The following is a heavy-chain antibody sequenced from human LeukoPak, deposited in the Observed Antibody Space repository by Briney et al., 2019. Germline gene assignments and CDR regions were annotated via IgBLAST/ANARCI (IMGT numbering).Heavy chain of an antibody. J-gene: IGHJ4*02. Sequence: GASVKVSCKASGYTFTTYYIHWVRQAPGQGLEWMGIINPSGGSTSYAQKFQGRVTMTRDTSISTAYMELSRLRSDDTAVYYCARDRAVATIGGVDYWGQGTLVTVSS. CDR2: INPSGGST. V-gene: IGHV1-46*01. CDR1: GYTFTTYY. D-gene: IGHD5-24*01. CDR3: ARDRAVATIGGVDY.